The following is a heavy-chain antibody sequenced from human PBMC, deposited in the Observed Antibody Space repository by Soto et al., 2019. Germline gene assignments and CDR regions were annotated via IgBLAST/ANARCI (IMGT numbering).Heavy chain of an antibody. J-gene: IGHJ5*02. CDR1: GYSITAGGYY. CDR3: ARMYSSGSGWFHP. D-gene: IGHD6-19*01. Sequence: PSETLSLTCFVSGYSITAGGYYWSWIRHHPGKGLEWIGSFYSSGSIIYNRSLRSRVSISGDTSSNQFSMSLTSVTAAGTARYYCARMYSSGSGWFHPWGQGTLVTVSS. CDR2: FYSSGSI. V-gene: IGHV4-31*03.